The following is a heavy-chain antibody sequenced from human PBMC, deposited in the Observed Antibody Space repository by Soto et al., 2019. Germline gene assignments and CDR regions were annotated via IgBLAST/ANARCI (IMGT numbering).Heavy chain of an antibody. CDR1: GFTFSSYG. V-gene: IGHV3-33*01. Sequence: GGSLRLSCAASGFTFSSYGMHWVRQAPGKGLEWVAVIWYDGSNRYYANSVKGRFTISRDNSKNTLYLQMNSLRAEDTAVYYCASSRSIAAAGYFDYWGQGTLVTVSS. CDR2: IWYDGSNR. CDR3: ASSRSIAAAGYFDY. D-gene: IGHD6-13*01. J-gene: IGHJ4*02.